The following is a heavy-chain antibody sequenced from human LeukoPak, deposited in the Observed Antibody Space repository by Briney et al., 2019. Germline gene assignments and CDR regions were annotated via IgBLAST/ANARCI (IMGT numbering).Heavy chain of an antibody. CDR1: GGTFSSYA. CDR3: AKLSGSPRHY. CDR2: IIPIFGTA. D-gene: IGHD1-26*01. V-gene: IGHV1-69*06. Sequence: GASVKVSRKASGGTFSSYAISWVRQAPGQGLEWMGGIIPIFGTANYAQKFQGRVTITADKSTSTAYMELSSLRSEDTAVYYCAKLSGSPRHYWGQGTLVTVSS. J-gene: IGHJ4*02.